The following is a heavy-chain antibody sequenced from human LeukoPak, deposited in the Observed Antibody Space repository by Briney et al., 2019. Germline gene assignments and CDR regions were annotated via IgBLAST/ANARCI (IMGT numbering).Heavy chain of an antibody. J-gene: IGHJ4*02. CDR1: GFTFSSYA. CDR3: ARGQLGYCSGGSCYSLWYFVY. Sequence: GGSLRLSCAASGFTFSSYALHWVRQAPGKGLEWVAVISYDGSNKYYADSVKGRFTISRDNSKNTLYLQMNSLRAEDTAVYYCARGQLGYCSGGSCYSLWYFVYWGQGTLVTVSS. D-gene: IGHD2-15*01. V-gene: IGHV3-30*04. CDR2: ISYDGSNK.